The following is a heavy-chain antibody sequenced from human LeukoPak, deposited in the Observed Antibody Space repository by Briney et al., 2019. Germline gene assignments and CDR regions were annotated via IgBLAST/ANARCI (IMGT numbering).Heavy chain of an antibody. CDR3: ATGWALEDWFDP. Sequence: EASVKVSCKVSGYTLTELSMHWVRQAPGKGLEWMGGFDPEDGETIYAQKFQGRVTMTEDTSTDTAYMGLSSLRSEDTAVYYCATGWALEDWFDPWGQGTLVTVSS. D-gene: IGHD1-1*01. CDR1: GYTLTELS. CDR2: FDPEDGET. J-gene: IGHJ5*02. V-gene: IGHV1-24*01.